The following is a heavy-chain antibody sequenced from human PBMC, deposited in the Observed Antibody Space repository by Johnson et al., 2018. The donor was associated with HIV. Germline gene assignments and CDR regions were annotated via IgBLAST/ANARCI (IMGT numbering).Heavy chain of an antibody. D-gene: IGHD2-2*01. CDR1: GFTFSNAW. Sequence: EMQLVESGGGLVQPGGSLRLYCAASGFTFSNAWMSWVRQAPGKGLEWVGRTRNTANSYTTEYAASVKGSFTIPRDDSKNSLYPKMNRLKTEDTAVYYCARERYCSRTSCYFSRPPDAFDIWCQGTMVTVSS. CDR3: ARERYCSRTSCYFSRPPDAFDI. J-gene: IGHJ3*02. CDR2: TRNTANSYTT. V-gene: IGHV3-72*01.